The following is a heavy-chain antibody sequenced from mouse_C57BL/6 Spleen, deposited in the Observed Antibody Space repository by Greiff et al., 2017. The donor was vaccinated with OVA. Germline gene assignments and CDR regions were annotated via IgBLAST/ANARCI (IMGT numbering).Heavy chain of an antibody. CDR1: GYTFTDYE. V-gene: IGHV1-15*01. CDR3: TDFYYGNSFAY. J-gene: IGHJ3*01. D-gene: IGHD2-1*01. CDR2: IDPETGGT. Sequence: VKLMESGAELVRPGASVTLSCKASGYTFTDYEMHWVKQTPVHGLEWIGAIDPETGGTAYNQKFKGKAILTADKSSSTAYMELRSLTSEDSAVYYCTDFYYGNSFAYWGQGTLVTVSA.